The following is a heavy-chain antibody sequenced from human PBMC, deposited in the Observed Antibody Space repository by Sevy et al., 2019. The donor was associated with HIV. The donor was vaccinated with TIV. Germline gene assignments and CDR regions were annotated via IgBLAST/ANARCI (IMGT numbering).Heavy chain of an antibody. Sequence: ASVKVSCKASGYTFTSYGISWVRQAPGQGLEWMGGIIPIFGTANYAQKFQGRVTITADESTSTAYMELSSLRSEDTAVYYCARAHVVTAIQYYFDYWGQGTLVTVSS. D-gene: IGHD2-21*02. CDR3: ARAHVVTAIQYYFDY. CDR1: GYTFTSYG. J-gene: IGHJ4*02. CDR2: IIPIFGTA. V-gene: IGHV1-69*13.